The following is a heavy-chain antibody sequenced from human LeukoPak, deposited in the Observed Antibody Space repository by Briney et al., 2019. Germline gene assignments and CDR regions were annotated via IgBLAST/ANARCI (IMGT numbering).Heavy chain of an antibody. D-gene: IGHD6-13*01. J-gene: IGHJ5*02. V-gene: IGHV4-4*07. Sequence: SETLSLTCTVSGGSISSYYWSWIRQPAGKGLEWIGRIYTSGSTNYNPSLKSRVTMSVDTSKNQFSLKLSSVTAADTAVYYCARDLGYSSSSPNWFDPWGQGTLVTVSS. CDR3: ARDLGYSSSSPNWFDP. CDR2: IYTSGST. CDR1: GGSISSYY.